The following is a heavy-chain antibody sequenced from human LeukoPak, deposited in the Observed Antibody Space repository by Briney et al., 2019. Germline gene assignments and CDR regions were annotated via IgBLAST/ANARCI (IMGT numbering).Heavy chain of an antibody. J-gene: IGHJ6*04. CDR2: LNTDGSST. CDR1: GFTFSSYW. D-gene: IGHD2-15*01. CDR3: ARVSAVAATGALDV. V-gene: IGHV3-74*01. Sequence: GGSLRLSCAASGFTFSSYWMHWVRQAPGKGLVWVSRLNTDGSSTTYADSVKGRFTISRDNAKNTLYLQMNSLRAEDTAVYYCARVSAVAATGALDVWGRGTTVTVSS.